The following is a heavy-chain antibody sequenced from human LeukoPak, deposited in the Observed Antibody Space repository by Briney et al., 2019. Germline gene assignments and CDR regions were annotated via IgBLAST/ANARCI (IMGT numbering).Heavy chain of an antibody. CDR2: ISYGGSNK. D-gene: IGHD2-2*01. CDR3: VRGTSY. J-gene: IGHJ4*02. Sequence: GGSLRLSCAASGFTFSSYAMHWVRQAPGKGLEWVAVISYGGSNKYYADSVKGRFTISRDNSKNTLYLQMNSLRAEDTAVYYCVRGTSYWGQGTLVTVSS. V-gene: IGHV3-30-3*01. CDR1: GFTFSSYA.